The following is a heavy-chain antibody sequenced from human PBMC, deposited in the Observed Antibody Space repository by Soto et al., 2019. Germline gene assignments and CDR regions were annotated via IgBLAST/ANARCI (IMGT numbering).Heavy chain of an antibody. D-gene: IGHD3-22*01. CDR3: ARESHYYDSSGSMGSDFDY. J-gene: IGHJ4*02. CDR2: IKQDGSEK. V-gene: IGHV3-7*01. CDR1: GFTFSSYW. Sequence: GGSLRLSCAASGFTFSSYWMSWVRQAPGKGLEWVANIKQDGSEKYYVDSVKGRFTISRDNAKNSLYLQMNSLRAEDTAVYYCARESHYYDSSGSMGSDFDYWGQGTLVTVSS.